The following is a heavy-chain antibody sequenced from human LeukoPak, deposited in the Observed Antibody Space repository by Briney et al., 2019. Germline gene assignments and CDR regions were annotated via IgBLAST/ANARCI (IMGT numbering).Heavy chain of an antibody. CDR2: INPNSGGT. J-gene: IGHJ5*02. Sequence: ASVKVSCKASGYTFTGYYMHWVRQAPGQGLEWMGWINPNSGGTNCAQKFQGRVTMTRDTSISTAHMELSRLRSDDTAVYYCARGYGYCTNGVCYSSRNWFDPWGQGTLVTVSS. CDR1: GYTFTGYY. D-gene: IGHD2-8*01. CDR3: ARGYGYCTNGVCYSSRNWFDP. V-gene: IGHV1-2*02.